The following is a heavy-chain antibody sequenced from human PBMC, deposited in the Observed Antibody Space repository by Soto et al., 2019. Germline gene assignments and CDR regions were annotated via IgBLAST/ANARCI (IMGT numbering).Heavy chain of an antibody. CDR1: GGSISSGGYS. V-gene: IGHV4-30-2*01. D-gene: IGHD1-1*01. J-gene: IGHJ5*02. Sequence: QLQLQESGSGLFMPSQTLSLTCAVSGGSISSGGYSCNWIRQPPGKGLEWIGYIYHSGSTLYNPSLKSRVTISVDKSKNQFSLKLTSVTAADTAVYYCARDQLEGNWFDPWGQGTLVTVSS. CDR3: ARDQLEGNWFDP. CDR2: IYHSGST.